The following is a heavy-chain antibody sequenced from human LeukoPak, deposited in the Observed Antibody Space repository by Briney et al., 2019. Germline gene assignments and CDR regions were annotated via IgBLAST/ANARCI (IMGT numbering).Heavy chain of an antibody. Sequence: SETLSLTCTVSGGSISSGGYYWSWIRQHPGKGLEWIGYIYYSGSTYYNPSLKSRVTISVDTSKNQFSLKLSSVTAADTAVYYCARYSNYGNWFDPWGQGTLVTVSS. J-gene: IGHJ5*02. CDR1: GGSISSGGYY. CDR3: ARYSNYGNWFDP. CDR2: IYYSGST. V-gene: IGHV4-31*03. D-gene: IGHD4-11*01.